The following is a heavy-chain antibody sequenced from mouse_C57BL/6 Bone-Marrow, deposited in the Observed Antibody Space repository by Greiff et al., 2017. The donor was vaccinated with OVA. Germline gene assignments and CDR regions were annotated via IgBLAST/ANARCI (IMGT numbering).Heavy chain of an antibody. J-gene: IGHJ2*01. CDR3: ARAIFDY. CDR2: IDPSDSYT. V-gene: IGHV1-69*01. Sequence: VQLQQPGAELVMPGASVKLSCKASGYTFTSYWMHWVKQRPGQGLEWIGEIDPSDSYTNYNQKFKGKSTLTVDKSSSTAYMKLSSLTSEDSAVYYCARAIFDYWGQGTTLTVSS. CDR1: GYTFTSYW.